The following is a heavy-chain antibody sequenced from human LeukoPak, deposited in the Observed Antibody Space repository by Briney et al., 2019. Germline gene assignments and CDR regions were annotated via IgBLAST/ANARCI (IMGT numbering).Heavy chain of an antibody. CDR3: ARVFRPAAIPANYYYYYYMDV. CDR1: GGSFSGYY. CDR2: INHSGST. D-gene: IGHD2-2*02. V-gene: IGHV4-34*01. J-gene: IGHJ6*03. Sequence: SETLSLTCAVYGGSFSGYYWSWIRQPPGKGLEWIGEINHSGSTNYNPSLKSRVTISVDTSKNQLSLKLSSVTAADTAVYYCARVFRPAAIPANYYYYYYMDVWGKGTTVTVSS.